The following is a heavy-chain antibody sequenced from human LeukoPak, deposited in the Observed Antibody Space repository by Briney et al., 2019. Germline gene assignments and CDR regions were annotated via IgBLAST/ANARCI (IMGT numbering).Heavy chain of an antibody. V-gene: IGHV4-59*01. D-gene: IGHD5-24*01. CDR2: TYDSGST. CDR3: ARGRDAYKTGF. J-gene: IGHJ4*02. CDR1: GDSISSYY. Sequence: PSETLSLTCTVSGDSISSYYLSWIRQPPGKGLEWIGYTYDSGSTNYNPPLKSRVTISVDTSKNQFSLKLSSVTAADTAVYYCARGRDAYKTGFWGQGTLVTVSS.